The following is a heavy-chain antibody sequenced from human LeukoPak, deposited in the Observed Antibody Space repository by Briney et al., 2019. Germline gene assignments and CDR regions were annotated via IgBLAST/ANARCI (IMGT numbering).Heavy chain of an antibody. J-gene: IGHJ3*02. CDR1: GYSFTSYW. V-gene: IGHV5-51*01. D-gene: IGHD6-19*01. CDR3: ARLLLIAVAGTYAFDI. CDR2: IYPGDSDT. Sequence: GASLKIACKGSGYSFTSYWIGWVRQMPGKGLEWMGIIYPGDSDTRYSPSFQGQVTISADKSISTAYLQWSSLKASDTAMYYCARLLLIAVAGTYAFDIWGQGTMVTVSS.